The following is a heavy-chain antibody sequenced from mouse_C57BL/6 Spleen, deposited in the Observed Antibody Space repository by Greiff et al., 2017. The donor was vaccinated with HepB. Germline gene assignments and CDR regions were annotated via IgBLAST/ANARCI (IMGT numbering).Heavy chain of an antibody. J-gene: IGHJ3*01. Sequence: EVQLQQSGAELVRPGASVKLSCTASGFNIKDDYMHWVKQRPEQGLEWIGWIDPENGDTEYASKFQGQATIPADTSSNTAYLQLSSVTSEDTAVYNCTRMGPAPVAYWGQGTLVTVSA. CDR3: TRMGPAPVAY. CDR1: GFNIKDDY. D-gene: IGHD4-1*01. CDR2: IDPENGDT. V-gene: IGHV14-4*01.